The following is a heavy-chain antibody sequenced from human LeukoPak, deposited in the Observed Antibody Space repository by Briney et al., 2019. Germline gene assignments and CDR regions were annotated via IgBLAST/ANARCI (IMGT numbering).Heavy chain of an antibody. CDR1: GGSISSYY. V-gene: IGHV4-59*12. D-gene: IGHD3-9*01. CDR3: ARGPLYDVLTGYKKGWFDP. CDR2: IYYSGST. Sequence: PSETLSLTCTVSGGSISSYYWSWIRQPPGKGLEWIGYIYYSGSTNYNPSLKSRVTISVDTSKNQFSLKLSSVTAADTAVYFCARGPLYDVLTGYKKGWFDPWGQGTLVTVSS. J-gene: IGHJ5*02.